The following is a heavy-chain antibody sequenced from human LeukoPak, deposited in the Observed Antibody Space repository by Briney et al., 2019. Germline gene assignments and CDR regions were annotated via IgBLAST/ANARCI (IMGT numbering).Heavy chain of an antibody. CDR1: GYSFSNYW. CDR3: ARGGSGWFSNS. Sequence: RGESLKISCKGSGYSFSNYWVGWVRQMSGKGLEWMGVIYPGDSDTTYSPAFRGQVTISVDKPISTAYLQWSSLKASDTAMYYCARGGSGWFSNSWGQGTLVTVSS. CDR2: IYPGDSDT. V-gene: IGHV5-51*01. D-gene: IGHD6-19*01. J-gene: IGHJ4*02.